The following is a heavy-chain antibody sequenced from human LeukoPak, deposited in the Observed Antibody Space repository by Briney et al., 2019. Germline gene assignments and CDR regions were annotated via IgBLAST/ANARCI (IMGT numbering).Heavy chain of an antibody. Sequence: GESLKISCKGSGYSFTSYWIGWVRQMPGKGPEWMGIIYPGDSDTRYSPSFQGQVTISADKSISTAYLQWSSLKASDTAMYYCARHPSGYYGSGSYYTPPPRPSDAFDIWGQGTMVTVSS. CDR3: ARHPSGYYGSGSYYTPPPRPSDAFDI. V-gene: IGHV5-51*01. CDR1: GYSFTSYW. CDR2: IYPGDSDT. J-gene: IGHJ3*02. D-gene: IGHD3-10*01.